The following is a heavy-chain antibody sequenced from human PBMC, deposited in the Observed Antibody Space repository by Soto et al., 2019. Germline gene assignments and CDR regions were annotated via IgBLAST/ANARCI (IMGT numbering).Heavy chain of an antibody. CDR2: IHYSGTT. D-gene: IGHD2-8*01. V-gene: IGHV4-59*01. Sequence: PSETLSLTCTVSGTSISSYYWSWIRRPPGKGLEWIANIHYSGTTNYNPSLASRVTLSVDTSKNQFSLKMTSATAADRAMYFCARYNSYAIDYWGRGTLVTVSS. CDR1: GTSISSYY. J-gene: IGHJ4*02. CDR3: ARYNSYAIDY.